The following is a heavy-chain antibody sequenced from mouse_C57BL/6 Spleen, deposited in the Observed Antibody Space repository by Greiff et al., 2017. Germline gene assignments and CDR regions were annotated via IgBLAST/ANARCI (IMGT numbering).Heavy chain of an antibody. CDR2: IWSGGST. V-gene: IGHV2-2*01. D-gene: IGHD1-1*01. Sequence: VKLMESGPGLVQPSQSLSITCTVSGFSLTSYGVHWVRQSPGKGLEWLGVIWSGGSTDYNAAFISRLSISKDNSKSQVFFKMNSLQADDTAIYYWARPVVATYYYAMDYWGQGTSVTVSS. J-gene: IGHJ4*01. CDR1: GFSLTSYG. CDR3: ARPVVATYYYAMDY.